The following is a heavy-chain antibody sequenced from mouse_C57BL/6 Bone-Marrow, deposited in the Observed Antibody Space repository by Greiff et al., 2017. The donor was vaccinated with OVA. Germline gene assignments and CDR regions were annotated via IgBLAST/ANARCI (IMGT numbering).Heavy chain of an antibody. J-gene: IGHJ3*01. CDR2: ISYDGSN. CDR1: GYSITSGYY. CDR3: ARDRYYDYDWFAY. Sequence: QLKESGPGLVKPSQSLSLPCSVTGYSITSGYYWNWIRQFPGNKLEWMGYISYDGSNNYNPSLKNRISITRDTSKNQFFLKLNSVTTEDTATYYCARDRYYDYDWFAYWGQGTLVTVSA. D-gene: IGHD2-4*01. V-gene: IGHV3-6*01.